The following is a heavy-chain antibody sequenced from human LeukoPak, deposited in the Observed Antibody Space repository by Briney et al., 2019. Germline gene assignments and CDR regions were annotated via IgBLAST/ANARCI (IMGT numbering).Heavy chain of an antibody. J-gene: IGHJ4*02. CDR2: IIPILGIA. CDR3: ARETRAYYYDSSGYYPFDY. D-gene: IGHD3-22*01. Sequence: SVKVSCKASGGAFSSHAISWVRQAPGQGLEWMGRIIPILGIANYAQKFQGRVTITADKSTSTAYMELSSLRSEDTAVYYCARETRAYYYDSSGYYPFDYWGQGTLVTVSS. V-gene: IGHV1-69*04. CDR1: GGAFSSHA.